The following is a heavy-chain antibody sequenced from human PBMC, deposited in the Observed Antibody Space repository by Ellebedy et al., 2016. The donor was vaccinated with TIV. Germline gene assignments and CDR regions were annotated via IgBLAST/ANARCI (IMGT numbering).Heavy chain of an antibody. V-gene: IGHV1-18*01. D-gene: IGHD1-26*01. CDR2: ISAYNGNT. J-gene: IGHJ4*02. CDR1: GYTFTSYG. Sequence: AASVKVSCKASGYTFTSYGISWVRQAPGQGLAWMGWISAYNGNTNYAQKLQGRVTMTTDTSTSTAYMELRSLRSDDTAVYYCARVLWELLDFDYWGQGTLVTVSS. CDR3: ARVLWELLDFDY.